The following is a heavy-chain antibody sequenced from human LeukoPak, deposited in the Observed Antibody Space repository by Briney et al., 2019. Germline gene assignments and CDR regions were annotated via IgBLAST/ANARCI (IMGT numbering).Heavy chain of an antibody. J-gene: IGHJ4*02. Sequence: ASVKVSCKTSGYTFTSHSISWVRQAPGQGLEWMGWINTNTGNSTYAQGFTGRYVFSLDTSVSTAYLQISGLKADDTAVYYCGRDPKLGIRGYTYGYIDYWGQGTLVTVSS. D-gene: IGHD5-18*01. CDR1: GYTFTSHS. CDR2: INTNTGNS. CDR3: GRDPKLGIRGYTYGYIDY. V-gene: IGHV7-4-1*02.